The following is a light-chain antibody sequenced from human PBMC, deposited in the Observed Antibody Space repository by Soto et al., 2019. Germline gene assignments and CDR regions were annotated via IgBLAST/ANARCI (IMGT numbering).Light chain of an antibody. CDR2: DVS. V-gene: IGLV2-14*03. J-gene: IGLJ2*01. CDR1: SSDVGGYNY. Sequence: QSALTQPASVSGSPGQSITLSCTGTSSDVGGYNYVSWYQQHPGKAPKLMIYDVSNRPSGVSNRFSGSKSGNTASLTISGLQAEDEADYYCSSYTSRSTVVFGGGTQLTVL. CDR3: SSYTSRSTVV.